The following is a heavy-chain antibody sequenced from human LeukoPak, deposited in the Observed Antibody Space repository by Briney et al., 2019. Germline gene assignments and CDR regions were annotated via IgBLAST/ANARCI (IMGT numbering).Heavy chain of an antibody. Sequence: SETLSLTCTVSGGSISSYYCSWIRQPPGKGPEWIGYIYYSGSTNYNPSLKSRVTISVDTSKNQFSLKLSSVTAADTAVYYCARGPGTPFDYWGQGTLVTVSS. V-gene: IGHV4-59*01. CDR3: ARGPGTPFDY. CDR1: GGSISSYY. D-gene: IGHD3-10*01. J-gene: IGHJ4*02. CDR2: IYYSGST.